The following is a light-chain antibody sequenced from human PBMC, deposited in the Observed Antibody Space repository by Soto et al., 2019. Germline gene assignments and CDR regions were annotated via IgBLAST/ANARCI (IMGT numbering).Light chain of an antibody. CDR1: SCSIASNY. CDR2: EDN. V-gene: IGLV6-57*04. Sequence: NFMLTQPHSVSESPGKTVTISCTRSSCSIASNYVQWYQQRPGSAPTTVIYEDNQRPSGVPDRFSGSIDSSSNSASLTISGLKTEDEADYYCQSYDSRVVFGGGTKLTVL. J-gene: IGLJ2*01. CDR3: QSYDSRVV.